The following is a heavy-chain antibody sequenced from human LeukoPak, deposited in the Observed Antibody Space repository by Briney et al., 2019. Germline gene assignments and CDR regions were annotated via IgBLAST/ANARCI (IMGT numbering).Heavy chain of an antibody. CDR2: ISYDGSNK. J-gene: IGHJ4*02. CDR1: GFTFSSYG. CDR3: AKDMGATSDY. Sequence: GGSLRLPCAASGFTFSSYGMHWVRQAPGKGLEWVAVISYDGSNKYYADSVKGRFTISRDNSKNTLYLQMNSLRAEDTAVYYCAKDMGATSDYWGQGTLVTVSS. V-gene: IGHV3-30*18. D-gene: IGHD1-26*01.